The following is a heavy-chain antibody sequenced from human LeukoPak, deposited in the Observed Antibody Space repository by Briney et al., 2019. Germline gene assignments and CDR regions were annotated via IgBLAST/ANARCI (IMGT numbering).Heavy chain of an antibody. CDR3: ARDLGYSYPADYYYMDV. Sequence: PSETLSLTCTVSGGSISSYYWSWIRQPPGEGLEWIGYIYYSGSTNYNPSLKSRVTISVDTSKNQFSLKLSSVTAADTAVYYCARDLGYSYPADYYYMDVWGKGTTVTVSS. D-gene: IGHD5-18*01. J-gene: IGHJ6*03. V-gene: IGHV4-59*01. CDR2: IYYSGST. CDR1: GGSISSYY.